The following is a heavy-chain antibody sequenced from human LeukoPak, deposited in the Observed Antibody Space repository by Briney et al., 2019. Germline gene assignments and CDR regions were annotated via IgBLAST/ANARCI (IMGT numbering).Heavy chain of an antibody. CDR3: VRGGVDY. J-gene: IGHJ4*02. CDR2: IKQDGSEK. D-gene: IGHD5-12*01. V-gene: IGHV3-7*01. Sequence: PGGSLRLSCAASGFTFSSYWMGWVRQAPGKGLEWVANIKQDGSEKYYVDSVKGRFTISRDNAKNTVFLQMNSLRAEDTAMYYCVRGGVDYWGQGTLVTVSS. CDR1: GFTFSSYW.